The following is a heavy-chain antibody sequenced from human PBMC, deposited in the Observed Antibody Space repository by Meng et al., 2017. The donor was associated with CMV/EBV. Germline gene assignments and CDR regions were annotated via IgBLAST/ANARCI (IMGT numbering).Heavy chain of an antibody. Sequence: GESLKISCAASGFTFSSYAMSWVRQAPGKGLEWVSAISGSGGSTYYADSVKGRFTISRDNAKNSLYLQMNSLRAEDTAVYYCARCPFGSHVYHSSGYGMDVWGQGTTVTVSS. D-gene: IGHD3-22*01. CDR3: ARCPFGSHVYHSSGYGMDV. CDR1: GFTFSSYA. CDR2: ISGSGGST. V-gene: IGHV3-23*01. J-gene: IGHJ6*02.